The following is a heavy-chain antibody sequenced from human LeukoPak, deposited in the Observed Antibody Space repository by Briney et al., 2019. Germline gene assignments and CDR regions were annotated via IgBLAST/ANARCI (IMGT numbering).Heavy chain of an antibody. CDR2: ISAYNGNT. CDR1: GYTFTSYY. J-gene: IGHJ4*02. D-gene: IGHD3-22*01. V-gene: IGHV1-18*04. CDR3: ARVRDYYDSSDYSDY. Sequence: ASVKVSCKASGYTFTSYYISWVRQAPGQGLEWMGWISAYNGNTKYVQKFQGRVTMTIDTSTTTASMELRSLTSDDTAVYYCARVRDYYDSSDYSDYWGQGTLVTVSS.